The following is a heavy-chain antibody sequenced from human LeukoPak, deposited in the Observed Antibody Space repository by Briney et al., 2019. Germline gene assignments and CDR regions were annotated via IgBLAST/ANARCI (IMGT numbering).Heavy chain of an antibody. CDR3: AKPRGGDSWAFDF. Sequence: PGGSLRLSCEASGFTFIGYGMHWVRQAPGKGLEWVAGISYDGSNQYYTDSVKGRLTISRDNSKNTLYLQMNSLRPEDTAVYYCAKPRGGDSWAFDFWGQGTMDTVSS. CDR2: ISYDGSNQ. D-gene: IGHD2-21*02. V-gene: IGHV3-30*18. CDR1: GFTFIGYG. J-gene: IGHJ3*01.